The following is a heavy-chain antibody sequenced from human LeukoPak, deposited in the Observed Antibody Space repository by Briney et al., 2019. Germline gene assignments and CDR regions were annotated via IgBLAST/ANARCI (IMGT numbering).Heavy chain of an antibody. Sequence: SQTLSVTCTVSGGSISSGDYYWSWIRQPPGKGLEWIGYIYYSGSTYYNPSLKRRVIISVDTSKNQFSLKLSSVTAADTAVYYCTREYGDDNWFDPWGQGTLVTVSS. CDR3: TREYGDDNWFDP. D-gene: IGHD4-17*01. CDR1: GGSISSGDYY. J-gene: IGHJ5*02. CDR2: IYYSGST. V-gene: IGHV4-30-4*01.